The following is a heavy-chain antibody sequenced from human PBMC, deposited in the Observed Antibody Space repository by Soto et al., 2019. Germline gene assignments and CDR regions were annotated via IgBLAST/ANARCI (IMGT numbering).Heavy chain of an antibody. J-gene: IGHJ4*02. CDR2: ISSSSSTI. V-gene: IGHV3-48*02. CDR3: ARDHMVRGVNIGPKITHFDY. D-gene: IGHD3-10*01. Sequence: GGSLRLSCAASGFTFSSYSMNWVRQAPGKGLEWVSYISSSSSTIYYADSVKGRFTISRDNAKNSLCLQMNSLRDEDTAVYYCARDHMVRGVNIGPKITHFDYWGQGTLVTVSS. CDR1: GFTFSSYS.